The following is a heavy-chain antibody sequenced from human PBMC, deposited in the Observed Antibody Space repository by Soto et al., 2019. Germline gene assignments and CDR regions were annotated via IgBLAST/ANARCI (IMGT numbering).Heavy chain of an antibody. J-gene: IGHJ1*01. D-gene: IGHD6-6*01. V-gene: IGHV3-30-3*01. Sequence: QVQLVESGGGVVQPGRSLRLSCAASGFTFSSYAMHWVRQAPGKGLEWVAVISYDGSNKYYADSVKGRFTISRDNSKNTLYLQMNSLRAEDTAVYYCARDPASSSSGYFQHWGQGTLVTVSS. CDR3: ARDPASSSSGYFQH. CDR2: ISYDGSNK. CDR1: GFTFSSYA.